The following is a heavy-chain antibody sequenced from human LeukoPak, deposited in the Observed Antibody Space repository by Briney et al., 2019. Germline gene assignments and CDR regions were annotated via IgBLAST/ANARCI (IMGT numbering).Heavy chain of an antibody. J-gene: IGHJ5*02. Sequence: GESLTISCKGSGYSFTSYWIGWVSQMPGKGLEGMGIIYPGDSDTRYSPSFQGQVTISADKSISTAYLQWSSLKASDTAMYYCARRGSPHWFDPWGQGTLVTVSS. D-gene: IGHD6-13*01. CDR3: ARRGSPHWFDP. CDR1: GYSFTSYW. CDR2: IYPGDSDT. V-gene: IGHV5-51*01.